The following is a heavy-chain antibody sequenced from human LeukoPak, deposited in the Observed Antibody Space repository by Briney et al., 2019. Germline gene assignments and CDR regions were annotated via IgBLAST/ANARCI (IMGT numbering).Heavy chain of an antibody. J-gene: IGHJ1*01. CDR3: TTSRRFYYGSGTFQY. D-gene: IGHD3-10*01. V-gene: IGHV1-24*01. Sequence: ASVKVSCKAPGYTLNALSIHWVRQAPGKGLEWMGGLDPVDGETIYAQRFQGRVTMTEDTSTDTAYLDLRSLRSDDTAVYYCTTSRRFYYGSGTFQYWGQGTLLTVSS. CDR2: LDPVDGET. CDR1: GYTLNALS.